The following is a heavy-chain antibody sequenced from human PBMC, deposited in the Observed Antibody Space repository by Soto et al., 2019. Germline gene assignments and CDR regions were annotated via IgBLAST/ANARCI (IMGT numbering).Heavy chain of an antibody. Sequence: SETLSLTCAVSGASINSHWWSWVRQPPGKGLEWIGEIYHSGSTNYNPSLKSRVTISEDKSKNQFSLRLISVTAADTAVYFCARVSVTGAFFDYWGQGTLVTVSS. V-gene: IGHV4-4*02. CDR1: GASINSHW. CDR3: ARVSVTGAFFDY. D-gene: IGHD6-19*01. J-gene: IGHJ4*02. CDR2: IYHSGST.